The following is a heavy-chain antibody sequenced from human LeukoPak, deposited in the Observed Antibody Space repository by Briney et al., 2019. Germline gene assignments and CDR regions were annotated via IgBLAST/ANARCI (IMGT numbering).Heavy chain of an antibody. J-gene: IGHJ4*02. CDR1: GGSISSYY. CDR3: AGVEMAYDY. D-gene: IGHD5-24*01. Sequence: SETLSLTCTVSGGSISSYYWSWIRQPPGKGLEWIGYIYYSGSTNYNPSLKSRVTISVDTSKNQFSLKLSSVTAADTAVYYCAGVEMAYDYWGQGTLVTVSS. V-gene: IGHV4-59*01. CDR2: IYYSGST.